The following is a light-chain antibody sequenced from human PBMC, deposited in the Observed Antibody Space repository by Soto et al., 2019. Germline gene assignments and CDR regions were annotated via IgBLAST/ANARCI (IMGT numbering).Light chain of an antibody. Sequence: EIVLTQSPDTLSSSPGERATLSCRASQSVSSYLAWYQQKPGQAPRLLIYDASNRATGIPARFSGSGSGADFTLSISSLESEDFAVYYCQQRSNWPHTFGQGTKLEIK. CDR3: QQRSNWPHT. V-gene: IGKV3-11*01. CDR1: QSVSSY. J-gene: IGKJ2*01. CDR2: DAS.